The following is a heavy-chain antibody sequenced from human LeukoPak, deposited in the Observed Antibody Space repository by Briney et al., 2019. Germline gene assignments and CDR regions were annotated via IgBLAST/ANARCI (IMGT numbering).Heavy chain of an antibody. J-gene: IGHJ4*02. CDR1: GFTFSDYY. Sequence: PGGSLRLSCAASGFTFSDYYMSWIRQAPGKGLEWVSYISSSGSTIYYADSVKGRFTISRDNAKNSLYLQMNSLRAEDTAVYYCAKAGLGSSWWDFDDWGQGTLVSVSS. V-gene: IGHV3-11*04. CDR2: ISSSGSTI. CDR3: AKAGLGSSWWDFDD. D-gene: IGHD6-13*01.